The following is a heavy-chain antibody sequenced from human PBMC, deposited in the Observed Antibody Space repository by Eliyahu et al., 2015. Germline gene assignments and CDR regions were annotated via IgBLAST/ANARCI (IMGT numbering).Heavy chain of an antibody. CDR2: INHSFXT. CDR1: GGSLSGYY. Sequence: QVQLQQWGAGQLKPPETLSLTCAVHGGSLSGYYWSWIRQSPGKGLEWIGEINHSFXTNYNPSFESRVTLSVDTSKNQFSLKLSSVTAADTAVYYCARTLARYSYGPGGMDVWGQGTTVTVSS. J-gene: IGHJ6*02. D-gene: IGHD5-18*01. CDR3: ARTLARYSYGPGGMDV. V-gene: IGHV4-34*01.